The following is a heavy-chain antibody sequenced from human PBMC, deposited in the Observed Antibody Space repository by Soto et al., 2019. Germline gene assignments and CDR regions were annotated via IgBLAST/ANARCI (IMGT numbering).Heavy chain of an antibody. V-gene: IGHV4-39*01. J-gene: IGHJ4*02. CDR3: ARQPRWKGYCSGGSCYSGY. Sequence: QLQLQESGPGLVKPSETLSLTCPVSGGSISSSSYYCGWIRQPPGKRLEWIGSIYYSGSTYYNPSLKSRVTVSVDTSKIPFCLKLSSVTAGFTAVYYCARQPRWKGYCSGGSCYSGYWGQGPLVAVSS. D-gene: IGHD2-15*01. CDR2: IYYSGST. CDR1: GGSISSSSYY.